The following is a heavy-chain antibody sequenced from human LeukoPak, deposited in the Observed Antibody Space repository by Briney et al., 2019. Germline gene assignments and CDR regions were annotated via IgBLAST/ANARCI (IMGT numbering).Heavy chain of an antibody. V-gene: IGHV4-30-4*08. D-gene: IGHD1-26*01. J-gene: IGHJ6*03. CDR1: GGSISSGDYY. CDR2: IYYSGST. Sequence: PSETLSLTCTVSGGSISSGDYYWSWIRQPPGKGLEWNGYIYYSGSTYYNPSLKSRVTISADKSKNQVSLKLTSVTAADTAVYYCARLSVIVGAALEYYYYYMDVWGQGTTVTVSS. CDR3: ARLSVIVGAALEYYYYYMDV.